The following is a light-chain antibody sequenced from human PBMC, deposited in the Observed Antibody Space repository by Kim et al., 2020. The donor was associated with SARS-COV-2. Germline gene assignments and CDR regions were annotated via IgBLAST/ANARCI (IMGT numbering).Light chain of an antibody. Sequence: GQSVTFSCTGTSRDVGGYNIVSWYQQHPGKAPKLMIYEVTKRPSGVPDRFSGSKSGNTASLTVSGLQAEDEADYYCSSYAGSNNLVFGGGTQLTVL. CDR3: SSYAGSNNLV. V-gene: IGLV2-8*01. CDR1: SRDVGGYNI. J-gene: IGLJ2*01. CDR2: EVT.